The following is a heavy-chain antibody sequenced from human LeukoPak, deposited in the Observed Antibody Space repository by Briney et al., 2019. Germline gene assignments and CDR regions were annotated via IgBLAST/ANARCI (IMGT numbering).Heavy chain of an antibody. D-gene: IGHD1-26*01. CDR3: AKYPGGFTGIVNYYHMDV. Sequence: GGSLRLSCAASGFTFSSYGMHWVRQAPGKGLEWVAVISYDGSNKYYADSVKGRFTISRDNSKNTLYLQMNSLRAEDTAVYYCAKYPGGFTGIVNYYHMDVWGKGTTVTVSS. J-gene: IGHJ6*03. V-gene: IGHV3-30*18. CDR2: ISYDGSNK. CDR1: GFTFSSYG.